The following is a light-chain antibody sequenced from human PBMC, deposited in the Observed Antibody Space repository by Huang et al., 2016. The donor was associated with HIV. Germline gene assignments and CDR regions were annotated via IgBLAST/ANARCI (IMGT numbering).Light chain of an antibody. Sequence: EIVLTQSPATLSSSPGERATLSCGASQSVDSNLAWYQQKPGLAPRLLIYDASSRATGIPDRFSGSGSGTDFTLTISRLEPEDFAVYYCQQYGSSPLTFGGGTKVEIK. V-gene: IGKV3D-20*01. J-gene: IGKJ4*01. CDR1: QSVDSN. CDR3: QQYGSSPLT. CDR2: DAS.